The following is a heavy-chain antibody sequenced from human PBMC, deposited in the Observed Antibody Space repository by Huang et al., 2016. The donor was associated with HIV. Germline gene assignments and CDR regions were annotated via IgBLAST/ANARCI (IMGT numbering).Heavy chain of an antibody. Sequence: EVQLVQSGVEVKKPGESLKISCKGSGFSFTSYWIGWVRQMPGKGLEWMGIIFPGNSNTFYSPAFQGQVTISADKYTRTAYLQWSSLKASDSAIYYCAIHYSNDFTFDDWGQGTLVAVSS. D-gene: IGHD5-18*01. V-gene: IGHV5-51*03. CDR3: AIHYSNDFTFDD. CDR1: GFSFTSYW. J-gene: IGHJ4*02. CDR2: IFPGNSNT.